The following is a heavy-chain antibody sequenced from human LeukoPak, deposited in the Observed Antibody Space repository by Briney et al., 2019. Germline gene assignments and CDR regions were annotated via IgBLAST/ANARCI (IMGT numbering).Heavy chain of an antibody. V-gene: IGHV3-33*06. J-gene: IGHJ4*02. D-gene: IGHD4-17*01. CDR1: GFTFSSYG. Sequence: GRSLRLSCAASGFTFSSYGMHWVRQAPGKGLEWVAVIWYDGSNKYYADSVKGRFTISRDNSKNTLYLQMNSLRAEDTAVYYCAKEGSYGDSLPDYWGQGTLVTVSS. CDR3: AKEGSYGDSLPDY. CDR2: IWYDGSNK.